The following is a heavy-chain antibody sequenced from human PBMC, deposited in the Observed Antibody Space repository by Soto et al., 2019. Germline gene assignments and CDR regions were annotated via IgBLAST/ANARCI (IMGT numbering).Heavy chain of an antibody. J-gene: IGHJ6*03. Sequence: GGSLRLSCAASGFTVSSNYMSWVRQAPGKGLEWVSVIYSGGSTYYADSVKGRFTISRDNSKNTLYLQMNSLRAEDTAVYYCARGVMDTVTGGGPYYYYYMDVWGKGTTVTVSS. CDR3: ARGVMDTVTGGGPYYYYYMDV. D-gene: IGHD4-17*01. V-gene: IGHV3-66*01. CDR1: GFTVSSNY. CDR2: IYSGGST.